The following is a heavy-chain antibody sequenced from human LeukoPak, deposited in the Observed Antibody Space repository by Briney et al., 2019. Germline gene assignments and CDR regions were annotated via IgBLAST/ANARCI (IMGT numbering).Heavy chain of an antibody. D-gene: IGHD2-21*02. CDR3: AKDLFPYCGGDCYSRCFDY. V-gene: IGHV3-48*01. CDR1: GFTFSSYT. J-gene: IGHJ4*02. CDR2: IDLSGSTL. Sequence: GRSLRLSCAASGFTFSSYTMNWVRQAPGKGLEWVSYIDLSGSTLYYVDSVKGRFTISRDNSKNTLYLQMNSLRAEDTAVYYCAKDLFPYCGGDCYSRCFDYWGQGTLVTVSS.